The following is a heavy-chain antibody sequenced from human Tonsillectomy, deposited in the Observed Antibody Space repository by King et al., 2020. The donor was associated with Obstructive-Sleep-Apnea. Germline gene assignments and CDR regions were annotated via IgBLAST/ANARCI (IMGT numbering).Heavy chain of an antibody. CDR2: IYYSGST. Sequence: QLQESGPGLVKPSETLSLTCTVSGGSISSYYWSWIRQPPGKGLEWIGYIYYSGSTNYNPSLKSRVTISVDTSKNQFSLKLSSVTAADTAVDYCARHVGKSYCGCDCYSYFDYWGQGTLVTVSS. J-gene: IGHJ4*02. CDR3: ARHVGKSYCGCDCYSYFDY. V-gene: IGHV4-59*08. CDR1: GGSISSYY. D-gene: IGHD2-21*02.